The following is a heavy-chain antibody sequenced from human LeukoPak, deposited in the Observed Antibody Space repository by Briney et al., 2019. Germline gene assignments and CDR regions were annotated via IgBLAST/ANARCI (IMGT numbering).Heavy chain of an antibody. CDR3: ARVGYCSGGSCYSGWFDP. CDR1: GGSISSGGYY. J-gene: IGHJ5*02. CDR2: IYSSGST. D-gene: IGHD2-15*01. Sequence: SQTLSFTCTVSGGSISSGGYYWSWIRQRPGKGVGWIGFIYSSGSTYYSPSLKSRVTISVDRSKNQFSLKPSSVTAADTAVYYCARVGYCSGGSCYSGWFDPWGQGTLFTVSS. V-gene: IGHV4-31*03.